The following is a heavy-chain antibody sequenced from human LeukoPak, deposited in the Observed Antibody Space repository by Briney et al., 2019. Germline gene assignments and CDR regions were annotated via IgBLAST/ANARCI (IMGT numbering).Heavy chain of an antibody. V-gene: IGHV5-51*01. CDR2: INPGDSDT. D-gene: IGHD5-24*01. CDR1: GSSFTNYW. Sequence: GESLKISCKGPGSSFTNYWIGWVRQMPGKGLEWMAIINPGDSDTRYSPSFQGQVTISADKSISTAYLQWRSLKASDTAMYYCARRMRWGRTSYAFDIWGQGTMVTVSS. J-gene: IGHJ3*02. CDR3: ARRMRWGRTSYAFDI.